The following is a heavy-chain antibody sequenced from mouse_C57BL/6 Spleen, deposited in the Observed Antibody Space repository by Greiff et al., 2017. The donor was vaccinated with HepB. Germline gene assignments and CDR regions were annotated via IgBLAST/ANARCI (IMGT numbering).Heavy chain of an antibody. D-gene: IGHD1-1*01. CDR3: ASHYGSSPAWFAY. CDR1: GYTFTSYW. J-gene: IGHJ3*01. V-gene: IGHV1-7*01. CDR2: INPSSGYT. Sequence: QVQLQQSGAELAKPGASVKLSCKASGYTFTSYWMHWVKQRPGQGLEWIGYINPSSGYTKYNQKFKDKATLTADKSSSTAYMQLSSLTYEDSAVYYCASHYGSSPAWFAYWGQETLVTVSA.